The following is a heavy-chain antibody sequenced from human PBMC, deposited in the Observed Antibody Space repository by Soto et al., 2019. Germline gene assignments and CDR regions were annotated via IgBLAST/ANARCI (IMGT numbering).Heavy chain of an antibody. CDR2: IYYSGST. J-gene: IGHJ4*02. CDR1: GGSISSSSYY. V-gene: IGHV4-39*01. D-gene: IGHD6-19*01. Sequence: SETLSLTCTVSGGSISSSSYYWGWIRQPPGKGLEWIGSIYYSGSTYYNPSLKSRVTISVDTSKNQFSLKLSSVTAADTAVYYCARLDGTGSGWYEGDYWGQGTLVTVSS. CDR3: ARLDGTGSGWYEGDY.